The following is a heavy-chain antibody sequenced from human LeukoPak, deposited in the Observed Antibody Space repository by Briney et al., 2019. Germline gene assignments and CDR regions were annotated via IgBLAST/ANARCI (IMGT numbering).Heavy chain of an antibody. Sequence: SVTVSCKASVGTFSSYTIRWVRQAPGQGLEGMGRIIPILGIANYEQKFQGRVTITADKSTSTAYMELSSLRSEDTAVYYCARDISQLWYFDYWGQGTLVTVSS. D-gene: IGHD5-18*01. V-gene: IGHV1-69*04. CDR2: IIPILGIA. CDR3: ARDISQLWYFDY. CDR1: VGTFSSYT. J-gene: IGHJ4*02.